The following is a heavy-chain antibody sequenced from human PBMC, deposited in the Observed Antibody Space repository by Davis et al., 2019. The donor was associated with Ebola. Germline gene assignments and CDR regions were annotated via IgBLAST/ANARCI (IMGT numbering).Heavy chain of an antibody. CDR1: GFTFSSYA. V-gene: IGHV3-64*01. CDR2: ISSNGGST. Sequence: GESLKTSCAASGFTFSSYAMHLVRQAPGKGLEYVSAISSNGGSTYYANSVKGRFTISRDNSKNTLYLQMGSLRAEDIAVYYCAREGSSSWYYYFDYWGQGTLVTVSS. D-gene: IGHD6-13*01. J-gene: IGHJ4*02. CDR3: AREGSSSWYYYFDY.